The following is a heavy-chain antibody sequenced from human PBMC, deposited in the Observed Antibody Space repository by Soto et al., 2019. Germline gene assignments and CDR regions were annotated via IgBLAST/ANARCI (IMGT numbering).Heavy chain of an antibody. J-gene: IGHJ6*02. CDR3: AKDLNPRPDSSGYYYYYGMDV. CDR1: GFTFSSYA. V-gene: IGHV3-23*01. Sequence: GGSLKLSCAASGFTFSSYAMSWVRQATGKGLEWVSAISGSGGSTYYADSVKGRFTISRDNSKNTLYLQMNSLRAEDTAVYYCAKDLNPRPDSSGYYYYYGMDVWGQGTTVTVSS. D-gene: IGHD3-22*01. CDR2: ISGSGGST.